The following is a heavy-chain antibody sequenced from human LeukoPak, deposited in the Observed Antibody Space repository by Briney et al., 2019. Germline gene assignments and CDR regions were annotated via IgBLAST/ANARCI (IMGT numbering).Heavy chain of an antibody. CDR2: IYYSGDT. CDR1: GGSITRGDYY. CDR3: ARSHYGGSSF. V-gene: IGHV4-30-4*01. D-gene: IGHD4-23*01. Sequence: PSETLSLTCTVSGGSITRGDYYWTWIRQPPGKGLEWIGCIYYSGDTYYNPSLKSRLTISVDTSKNQFSLRLSSVTAADTAVYYCARSHYGGSSFWGQGTLVTVSS. J-gene: IGHJ4*02.